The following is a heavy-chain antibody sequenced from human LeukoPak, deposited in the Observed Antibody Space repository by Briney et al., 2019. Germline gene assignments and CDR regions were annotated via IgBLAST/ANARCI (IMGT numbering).Heavy chain of an antibody. V-gene: IGHV3-15*01. CDR3: TTVDCSSTSCPHYYYYYGMDV. D-gene: IGHD2-2*01. CDR1: GFTFSNAW. Sequence: GGSLRLSCAASGFTFSNAWMSWVRQAPGKGLEWVGRIKSKTDGGTTDYAAPVKGRFTISRDDSKNTLYLQMNSLKTEDTAVYYCTTVDCSSTSCPHYYYYYGMDVWGQGTTVTVSS. J-gene: IGHJ6*02. CDR2: IKSKTDGGTT.